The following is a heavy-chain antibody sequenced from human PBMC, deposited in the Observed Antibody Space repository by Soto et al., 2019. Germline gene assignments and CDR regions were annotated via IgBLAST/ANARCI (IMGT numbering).Heavy chain of an antibody. Sequence: SETLSLTCAVYGGSFSGYYWSWIRQPPGKGLEWIGEINHSGSTNYNPSLKSRVTISVDTSKNQFSLKLSSVTAADTAVYYCARGSGDILTGYYLDYWGQGTLVTVSS. V-gene: IGHV4-34*01. J-gene: IGHJ4*02. CDR2: INHSGST. CDR1: GGSFSGYY. CDR3: ARGSGDILTGYYLDY. D-gene: IGHD3-9*01.